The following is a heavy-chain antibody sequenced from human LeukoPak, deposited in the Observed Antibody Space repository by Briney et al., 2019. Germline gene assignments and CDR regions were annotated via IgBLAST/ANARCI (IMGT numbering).Heavy chain of an antibody. Sequence: GGSLRLSCAASGFTFNNYWMSWVRQAPGKGLEWVANIRQDGSEKYYVDSVKSRFTISRDNGKNSLYLQMNSLRAEDTAVYYCARATYCSSTTCYHDYYYGMDVWGQGTTVTVSS. CDR2: IRQDGSEK. CDR1: GFTFNNYW. D-gene: IGHD2-2*01. J-gene: IGHJ6*02. V-gene: IGHV3-7*01. CDR3: ARATYCSSTTCYHDYYYGMDV.